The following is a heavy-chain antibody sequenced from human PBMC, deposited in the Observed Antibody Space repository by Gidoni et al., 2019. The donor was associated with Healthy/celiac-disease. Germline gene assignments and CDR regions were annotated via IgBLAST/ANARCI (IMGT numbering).Heavy chain of an antibody. Sequence: QVQLVQSGAEVKKPGSSVKVSCKASGGTFSHYAISWVRQAPGQGLEWMGGIIPIVGTANYAQKFQGRVTITADESTSTAYMELSSLRSEDTAVYYCARDLGGIAAAGTQWGPFDYWGQGTLVTVSS. J-gene: IGHJ4*02. CDR3: ARDLGGIAAAGTQWGPFDY. V-gene: IGHV1-69*01. D-gene: IGHD6-13*01. CDR1: GGTFSHYA. CDR2: IIPIVGTA.